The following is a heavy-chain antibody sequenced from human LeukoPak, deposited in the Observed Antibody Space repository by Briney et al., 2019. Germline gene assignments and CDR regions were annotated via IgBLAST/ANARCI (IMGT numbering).Heavy chain of an antibody. D-gene: IGHD3-10*01. V-gene: IGHV3-74*01. CDR1: GFTFNNYW. CDR3: ATVNWYGFHN. J-gene: IGHJ4*02. CDR2: INSNGTST. Sequence: GGSLRLSCAASGFTFNNYWMHWVRQAPGKGLVWVSHINSNGTSTTYADSVRGRFTISRDNAKNTLYLQMTSLRADDTAVYYCATVNWYGFHNWGQGTLVTVSS.